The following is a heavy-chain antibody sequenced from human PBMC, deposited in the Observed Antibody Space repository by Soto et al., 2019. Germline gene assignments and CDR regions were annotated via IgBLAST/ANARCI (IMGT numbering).Heavy chain of an antibody. CDR3: ARVGDEYSSSSNLNY. D-gene: IGHD6-6*01. V-gene: IGHV1-69*13. J-gene: IGHJ4*02. CDR1: GGTFSSYA. Sequence: SVKVSCKASGGTFSSYAISWVRQAPGQGLEWMGGIIPIFGTANYAQKFQGRVTITADESTSTAYMELSSLRSEDTAVYYCARVGDEYSSSSNLNYWGQGTLVTVSS. CDR2: IIPIFGTA.